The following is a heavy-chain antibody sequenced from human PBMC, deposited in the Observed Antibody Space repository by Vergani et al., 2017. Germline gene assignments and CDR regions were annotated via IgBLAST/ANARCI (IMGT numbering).Heavy chain of an antibody. D-gene: IGHD3-22*01. Sequence: QVQLQQWGAGLLKPSETLSLTCAVYGGSFSGYYWSWIRQTPGKGLEWIGEINHSGSTNYNPSLKSRVTISVDTSKNQFSLKLSSVTAADTAVYYCARGLRYYDSSGYLDAFDIWGQGTMVTVSS. V-gene: IGHV4-34*01. CDR1: GGSFSGYY. J-gene: IGHJ3*02. CDR2: INHSGST. CDR3: ARGLRYYDSSGYLDAFDI.